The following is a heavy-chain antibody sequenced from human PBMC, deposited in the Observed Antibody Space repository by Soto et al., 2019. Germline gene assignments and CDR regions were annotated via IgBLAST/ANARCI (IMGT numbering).Heavy chain of an antibody. Sequence: PSETLSLTCTVSGGSISSSIYYWGWIRQPPGKGLEWIGSIYYSGSTYYNPSLKSRVTISVDTSKNQFSLKLSSVTAADTAVYYCARHSGHIFFDYWGQGTLVTVSS. CDR1: GGSISSSIYY. D-gene: IGHD5-12*01. CDR2: IYYSGST. V-gene: IGHV4-39*01. J-gene: IGHJ4*02. CDR3: ARHSGHIFFDY.